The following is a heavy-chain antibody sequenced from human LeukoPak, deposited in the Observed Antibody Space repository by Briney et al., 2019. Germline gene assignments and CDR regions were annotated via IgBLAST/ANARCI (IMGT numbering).Heavy chain of an antibody. D-gene: IGHD6-19*01. J-gene: IGHJ4*02. CDR2: IRSKTYGGTT. V-gene: IGHV3-49*03. CDR1: RFTFGDYA. Sequence: PGGSLRFSCTASRFTFGDYAMSWFRQAPGKGLEWVGFIRSKTYGGTTEYAASVKGRFSISRDDSKSIAYLQMNSLRTEDTAVYYCTRDHRIAVASFDYWGQGTLVTVSS. CDR3: TRDHRIAVASFDY.